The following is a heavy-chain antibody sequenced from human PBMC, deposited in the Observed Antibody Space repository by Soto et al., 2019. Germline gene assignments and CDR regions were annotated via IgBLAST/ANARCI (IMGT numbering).Heavy chain of an antibody. Sequence: PSETLSLTCSVSGDSISTVDYFWSCIRQPPGHALEYIGYIYKSATTYYNPSFESRVAISLDTSKSQFSLNVTPVTAADTAVYFCARGRYCLTGRCFPNWFDSWGQGTLVTVSS. D-gene: IGHD2-15*01. CDR1: GDSISTVDYF. V-gene: IGHV4-30-4*01. J-gene: IGHJ5*01. CDR3: ARGRYCLTGRCFPNWFDS. CDR2: IYKSATT.